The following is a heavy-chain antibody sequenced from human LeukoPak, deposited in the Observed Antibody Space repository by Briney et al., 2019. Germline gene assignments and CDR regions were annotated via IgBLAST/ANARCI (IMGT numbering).Heavy chain of an antibody. CDR1: GLTFSSHA. J-gene: IGHJ6*03. D-gene: IGHD3-22*01. Sequence: GSLRLSCAASGLTFSSHALSWVRQAPGKGLEWVSVISGSGDSTHYADSVRGRFTISRDNSKNTLYLQMNSLRAEDTAVYYCAKSYEPSYMDVWGKGTTVTVSS. CDR3: AKSYEPSYMDV. V-gene: IGHV3-23*01. CDR2: ISGSGDST.